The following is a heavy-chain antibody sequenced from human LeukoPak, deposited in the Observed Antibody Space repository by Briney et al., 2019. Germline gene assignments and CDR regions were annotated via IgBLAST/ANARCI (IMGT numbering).Heavy chain of an antibody. J-gene: IGHJ4*02. V-gene: IGHV3-53*01. CDR1: GFTVSSNY. Sequence: GGSLRLSCAASGFTVSSNYVSWVRQAPGKGLEWVSVIYSGGSTYYADSVKGRFTISRDNSKNTLYLQMNSLRAEDTAVYYCAREAAAGNFDYWGQGTLVTVSS. D-gene: IGHD6-13*01. CDR2: IYSGGST. CDR3: AREAAAGNFDY.